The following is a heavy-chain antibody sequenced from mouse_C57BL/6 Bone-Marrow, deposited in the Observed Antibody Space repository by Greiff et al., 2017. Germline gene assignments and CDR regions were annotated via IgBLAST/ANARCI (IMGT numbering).Heavy chain of an antibody. J-gene: IGHJ3*01. CDR3: ARQGAY. CDR2: ISSGGSYT. V-gene: IGHV5-6*01. CDR1: GFTFSRYG. Sequence: EVQLVESGGDLVKPGGSLKLSCAASGFTFSRYGMSWVRQTPDKRLEWVATISSGGSYTYYPDSVKGRFTISRDNAKNTLYLQMSSLKSEDTAMYYCARQGAYWGQGTLVTVSA.